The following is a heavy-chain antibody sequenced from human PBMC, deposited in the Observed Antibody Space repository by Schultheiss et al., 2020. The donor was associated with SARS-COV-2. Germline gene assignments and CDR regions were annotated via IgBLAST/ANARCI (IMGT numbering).Heavy chain of an antibody. J-gene: IGHJ4*02. CDR1: GGSFSGGGHY. D-gene: IGHD6-13*01. Sequence: SETLSLTCAVYGGSFSGGGHYWSWIRQSPGKGLEWIGEINHSGSTNYNPSLKSRVTIAVDTSKNQFSLKLSSVTAADTAVYYCALTTYSSSWYYFDYWGQGTLVTVSS. V-gene: IGHV4-34*01. CDR2: INHSGST. CDR3: ALTTYSSSWYYFDY.